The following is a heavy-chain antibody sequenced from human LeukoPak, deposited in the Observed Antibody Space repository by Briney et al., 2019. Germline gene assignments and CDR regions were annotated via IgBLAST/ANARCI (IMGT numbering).Heavy chain of an antibody. CDR3: ARGVVSTSRPPKNRFDP. CDR2: VFHDGIA. Sequence: TTETLSLTCAVYGGSFSDDFWTWIRLAPEKGLEWNGEVFHDGIANYHPSLKSRAIVSVDTSKKQFSLRLSSVTAADTAVYYCARGVVSTSRPPKNRFDPWGQGTLVTVPS. J-gene: IGHJ5*02. CDR1: GGSFSDDF. D-gene: IGHD2-2*01. V-gene: IGHV4-34*01.